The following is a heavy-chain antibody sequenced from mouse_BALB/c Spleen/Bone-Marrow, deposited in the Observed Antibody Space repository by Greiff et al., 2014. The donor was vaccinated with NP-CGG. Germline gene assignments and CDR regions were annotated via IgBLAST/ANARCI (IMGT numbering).Heavy chain of an antibody. V-gene: IGHV1-18*01. CDR2: VNPNSGGT. CDR1: GYTFTDYT. CDR3: ARARHYDF. Sequence: VQLKEPGPELVKPGASVKISCKTSGYTFTDYTLHWVKQSHGKSLEWIGGVNPNSGGTSYNQKFKGKATLNLDKSSTTAYMELRSLTSDDSAVYYCARARHYDFWGQGTTLTVSS. J-gene: IGHJ2*01.